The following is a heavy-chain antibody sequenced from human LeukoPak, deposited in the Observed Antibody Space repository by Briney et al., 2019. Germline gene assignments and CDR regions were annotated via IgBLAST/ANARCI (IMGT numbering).Heavy chain of an antibody. D-gene: IGHD6-19*01. CDR1: GYTFTSYG. CDR2: ISAYNGNT. CDR3: ARDRMNSSGAATAY. Sequence: GASVKVSCKASGYTFTSYGISWVRQAPGQGLEWMGWISAYNGNTNYAQKLQGRVTMTTDTSTSTAYKELRSLRSDDTAVYYCARDRMNSSGAATAYWGQGTLVTVSS. J-gene: IGHJ4*02. V-gene: IGHV1-18*01.